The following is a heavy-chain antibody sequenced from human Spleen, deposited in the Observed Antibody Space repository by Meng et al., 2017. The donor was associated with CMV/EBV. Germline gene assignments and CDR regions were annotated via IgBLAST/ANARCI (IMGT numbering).Heavy chain of an antibody. D-gene: IGHD6-6*01. CDR3: AKSIAAIQLNYFDS. CDR2: ISGSGGST. Sequence: ASVFTFSSYALTWVRQAPGKGLEWVSAISGSGGSTYYADSVKGRFTISRDNSKNTVYLQMNSLRAEDTAIYYCAKSIAAIQLNYFDSWGQGTLVTVSS. V-gene: IGHV3-23*01. CDR1: VFTFSSYA. J-gene: IGHJ4*02.